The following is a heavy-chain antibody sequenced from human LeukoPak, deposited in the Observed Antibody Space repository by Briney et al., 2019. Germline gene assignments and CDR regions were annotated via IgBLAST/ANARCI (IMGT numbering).Heavy chain of an antibody. CDR1: GGSISSYY. D-gene: IGHD1-26*01. CDR2: IYYSGST. J-gene: IGHJ6*02. V-gene: IGHV4-59*08. CDR3: ARHSIVGALYYYYYGMDV. Sequence: PSETLSLTCTVSGGSISSYYWSWIRQPPGKGLEWIGYIYYSGSTNYNPSLKSRVTISVDTSKNQFSLKLSSVTAADTAVYYCARHSIVGALYYYYYGMDVWGQGTTVTVSS.